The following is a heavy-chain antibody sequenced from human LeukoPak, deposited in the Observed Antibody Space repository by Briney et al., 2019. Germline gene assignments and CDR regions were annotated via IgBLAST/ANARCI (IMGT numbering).Heavy chain of an antibody. J-gene: IGHJ6*02. V-gene: IGHV3-66*01. CDR3: ARVEGLTPNYGMDV. Sequence: PGGSLRLSCAASGFTVSSNYMSWVRQAPGKGLDWVSVIYSGGSTYYPDSVKGRFTISRDNSKNTLYLQMNSLRAEDTAVYYCARVEGLTPNYGMDVWGQGTTVTVSS. CDR2: IYSGGST. CDR1: GFTVSSNY. D-gene: IGHD2-8*01.